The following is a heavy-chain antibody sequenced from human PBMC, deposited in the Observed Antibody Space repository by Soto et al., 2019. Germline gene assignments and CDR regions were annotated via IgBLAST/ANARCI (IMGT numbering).Heavy chain of an antibody. CDR2: IWYDGSDK. CDR3: ARRHGYNYDY. D-gene: IGHD5-12*01. J-gene: IGHJ4*02. CDR1: GFSFSNYD. V-gene: IGHV3-33*01. Sequence: QVQLVESGGGVVQPGSSLRLSCAASGFSFSNYDMHWVRQAPGKGLEWVAPIWYDGSDKNYVDSVKGRFTISRDNSKSTLYLQMNSLRVEDTAVYYCARRHGYNYDYWGQGTLVTVSS.